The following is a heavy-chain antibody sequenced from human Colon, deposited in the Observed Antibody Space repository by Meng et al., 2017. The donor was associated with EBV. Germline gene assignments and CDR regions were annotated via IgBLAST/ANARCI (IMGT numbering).Heavy chain of an antibody. CDR2: IYYSGGT. CDR1: GGSVSSGGYY. Sequence: QGQLQESGPGLVKPSQTLSLTCTVSGGSVSSGGYYWTWIRQHPGKGLEWFGHIYYSGGTFYNPSLKRRVIISIDTSKNQFSLNLRSVTAADTAVYYCARVSSGWDYFDYWGQGTLVTVSS. D-gene: IGHD6-19*01. CDR3: ARVSSGWDYFDY. J-gene: IGHJ4*02. V-gene: IGHV4-31*03.